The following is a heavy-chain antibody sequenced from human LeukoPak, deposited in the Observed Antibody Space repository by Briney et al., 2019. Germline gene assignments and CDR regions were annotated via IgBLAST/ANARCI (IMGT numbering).Heavy chain of an antibody. J-gene: IGHJ4*02. Sequence: GGSLRLSCAASGFSYSDHGMNWIRQAPGKGLEWVSVIYSGGSTDYADSVRGRFTISRDNSKNTLYLQLNSLRAEDTAVHYCAKGGRSYGGFDYWGQGTLVTVSS. CDR2: IYSGGST. D-gene: IGHD4-23*01. V-gene: IGHV3-53*01. CDR3: AKGGRSYGGFDY. CDR1: GFSYSDHG.